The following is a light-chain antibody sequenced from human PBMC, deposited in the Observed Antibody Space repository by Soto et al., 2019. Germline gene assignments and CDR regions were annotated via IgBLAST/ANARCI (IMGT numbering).Light chain of an antibody. V-gene: IGKV3-20*01. CDR2: GAS. CDR1: QSVTSSY. Sequence: EIVLTQSPGTLSLSPGERATLSCRASQSVTSSYLAWYQQKPGQAPRLLIFGASNRATGIPDRFSGSGTGTDFTLTISRLDPEDFAVYYCQHYDNSPPCTLGQGTKGDIK. J-gene: IGKJ1*01. CDR3: QHYDNSPPCT.